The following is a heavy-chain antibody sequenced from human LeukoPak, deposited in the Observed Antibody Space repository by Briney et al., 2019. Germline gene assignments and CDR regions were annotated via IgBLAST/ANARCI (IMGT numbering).Heavy chain of an antibody. D-gene: IGHD3-16*02. CDR1: GYSISSGYY. CDR3: ARESRIVWGSYRYKGDAFDI. Sequence: SETLSLNCTVSGYSISSGYYWGWIRQPPGKGLEGIGEINHSGSTNYNPSLKRRVTMSVDTSKNQFSLKLRSVTAADMAVYYCARESRIVWGSYRYKGDAFDIWGQGTMVTVSS. V-gene: IGHV4-38-2*02. CDR2: INHSGST. J-gene: IGHJ3*02.